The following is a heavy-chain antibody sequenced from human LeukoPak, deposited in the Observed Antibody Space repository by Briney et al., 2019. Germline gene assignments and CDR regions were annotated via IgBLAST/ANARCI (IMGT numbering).Heavy chain of an antibody. Sequence: KHWGSLRLSCAASGFTFSHAWMSWVRQAPGKGLEWVGRIKTKADGETTDYAAPVKGRFTISRDDSKNTLYLQMNSLKTEDTALYYCTTRFFEYLVYWGQGALVTVSS. CDR2: IKTKADGETT. CDR1: GFTFSHAW. J-gene: IGHJ4*02. CDR3: TTRFFEYLVY. V-gene: IGHV3-15*01. D-gene: IGHD3-3*01.